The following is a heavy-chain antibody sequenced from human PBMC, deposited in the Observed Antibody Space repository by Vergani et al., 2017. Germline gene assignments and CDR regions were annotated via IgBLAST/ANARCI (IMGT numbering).Heavy chain of an antibody. CDR1: GESFSGYY. CDR2: INHGGST. Sequence: QVQLQQWGAGLLKPSETLSLTCAVYGESFSGYYWSWIRQPPGKGLEWIGEINHGGSTNYSPSLKSRVTISVDTSKNQFSLKLNSVTAADTAVYYCARLSLGGTSDYWDQGTLVTVSA. D-gene: IGHD2-2*01. CDR3: ARLSLGGTSDY. V-gene: IGHV4-34*01. J-gene: IGHJ4*02.